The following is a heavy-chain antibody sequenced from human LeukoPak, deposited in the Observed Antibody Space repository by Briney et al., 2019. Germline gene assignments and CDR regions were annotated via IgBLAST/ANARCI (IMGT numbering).Heavy chain of an antibody. CDR1: GFTLSSYE. V-gene: IGHV3-48*03. D-gene: IGHD3-9*01. CDR2: ISSSGSTI. CDR3: ARSFLDRGDFDWLFINPGFDY. Sequence: GGSLRLSCAASGFTLSSYEMNWFRQAPGKGLEWVPYISSSGSTIYYADSVKGRFTISRDNAKNSLYLQMNSLRAEDTAVYYCARSFLDRGDFDWLFINPGFDYWGQGTLVTVSS. J-gene: IGHJ4*02.